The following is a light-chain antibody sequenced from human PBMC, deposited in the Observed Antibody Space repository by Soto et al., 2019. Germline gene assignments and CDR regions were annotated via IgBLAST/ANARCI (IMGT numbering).Light chain of an antibody. V-gene: IGKV3-20*01. J-gene: IGKJ1*01. CDR2: DAA. Sequence: EIVLTQSPGTLSLSSGERATLSCRASQTVNGNSLAWYQQKPGQAPRLLIYDAASRATGVPDRFSGSGSGTEFALTISRLGPEDFAVYYCHQHGISPWTFGQGTRVEIK. CDR1: QTVNGNS. CDR3: HQHGISPWT.